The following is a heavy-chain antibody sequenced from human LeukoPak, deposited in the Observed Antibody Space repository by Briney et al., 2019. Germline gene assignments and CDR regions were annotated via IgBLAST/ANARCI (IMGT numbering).Heavy chain of an antibody. CDR1: GFTFSDYS. Sequence: QPGGSLRLSCAASGFTFSDYSMNWVRQPPGKGLEWVSYIDSSSSSIYYADSVKGRFTISRDNAKNSLYLQMNSLRAEDTAVYYCARDAYNWHDYGWFDPWGQGTLVIVSS. J-gene: IGHJ5*02. CDR3: ARDAYNWHDYGWFDP. D-gene: IGHD1-1*01. V-gene: IGHV3-48*01. CDR2: IDSSSSSI.